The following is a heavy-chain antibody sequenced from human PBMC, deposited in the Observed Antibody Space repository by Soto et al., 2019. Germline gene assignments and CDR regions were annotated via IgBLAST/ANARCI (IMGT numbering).Heavy chain of an antibody. D-gene: IGHD3-16*02. V-gene: IGHV3-48*01. CDR1: GFTLSRYS. CDR3: ARDLAGVIPDY. CDR2: ISRSSSTI. Sequence: GGSLRLSCVASGFTLSRYSMNWVRQAPGKGLEWVSYISRSSSTIYYADSVKGRFTISRDNAENSLYLQMNSLRAEDTAVDYCARDLAGVIPDYWGQGTRVTGSS. J-gene: IGHJ4*02.